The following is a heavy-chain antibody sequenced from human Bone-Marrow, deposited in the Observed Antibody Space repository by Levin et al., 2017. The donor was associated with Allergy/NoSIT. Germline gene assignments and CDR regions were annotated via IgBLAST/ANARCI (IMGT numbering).Heavy chain of an antibody. J-gene: IGHJ4*02. CDR1: GGSINTYF. V-gene: IGHV4-59*01. D-gene: IGHD4-23*01. Sequence: SETLSLTCTVSGGSINTYFRHWLRQSPGRGLEWIAYIHDSGDTKYNHALKSRVTISLDTSRNQFSLTLSSVTAADTAVYFCAGGWAPGGDSDASFNYWGQGSLVSVSS. CDR3: AGGWAPGGDSDASFNY. CDR2: IHDSGDT.